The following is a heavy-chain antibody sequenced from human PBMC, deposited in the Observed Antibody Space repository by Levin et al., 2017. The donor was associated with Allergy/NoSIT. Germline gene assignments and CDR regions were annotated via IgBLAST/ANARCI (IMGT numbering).Heavy chain of an antibody. J-gene: IGHJ4*02. CDR1: GFTFSDYS. CDR3: ARSGSPDY. CDR2: ISPNSNYI. V-gene: IGHV3-21*01. D-gene: IGHD3-22*01. Sequence: ASVKVSCAASGFTFSDYSMNWVRQAPGKGLEWVSSISPNSNYIYYADSLKGRFTISRVNAKSSVFLQMNSLRAEDTALYYCARSGSPDYWGQGTLVTVSS.